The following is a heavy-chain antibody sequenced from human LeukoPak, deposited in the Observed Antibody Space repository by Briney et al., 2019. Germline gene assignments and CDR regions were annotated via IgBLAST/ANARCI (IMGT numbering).Heavy chain of an antibody. D-gene: IGHD2-15*01. Sequence: GGSLRLSCAASGFTFSDYYMSWIRQAPGKGLEWVSYISSSGSTIYYADSVKGRFTISRDNAKNSLYLQMNSLRAEDTAVYYCARDTLVVVAATRYWYFDLWGRGTLVTVSS. CDR3: ARDTLVVVAATRYWYFDL. V-gene: IGHV3-11*01. CDR1: GFTFSDYY. CDR2: ISSSGSTI. J-gene: IGHJ2*01.